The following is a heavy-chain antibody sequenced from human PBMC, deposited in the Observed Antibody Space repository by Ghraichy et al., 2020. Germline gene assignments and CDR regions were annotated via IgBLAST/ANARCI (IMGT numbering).Heavy chain of an antibody. CDR2: INHSGST. Sequence: SETLSLTCAVYGGSFSGYYWSWIRQPPGKGLEWIGEINHSGSTNYNPSLKSRVTISVDTSKNQFSLKLSSVTAADTAVYYCARDIVVVPAAARYNWFDPWGQGTLVTVSS. CDR3: ARDIVVVPAAARYNWFDP. D-gene: IGHD2-2*01. J-gene: IGHJ5*02. V-gene: IGHV4-34*01. CDR1: GGSFSGYY.